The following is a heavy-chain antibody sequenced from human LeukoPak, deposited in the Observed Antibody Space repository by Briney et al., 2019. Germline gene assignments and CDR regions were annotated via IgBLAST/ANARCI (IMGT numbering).Heavy chain of an antibody. Sequence: SETLSLTCTVSGGSISNYYWSWIRQPPGKGLEWIGYIYYSGSTNYNPSLKSRVTISVDTSKNQFSLKLSSVTAADTAVYYCARVGSFDPWGQGTLVTVSS. CDR3: ARVGSFDP. CDR1: GGSISNYY. J-gene: IGHJ5*02. D-gene: IGHD3-10*01. V-gene: IGHV4-59*08. CDR2: IYYSGST.